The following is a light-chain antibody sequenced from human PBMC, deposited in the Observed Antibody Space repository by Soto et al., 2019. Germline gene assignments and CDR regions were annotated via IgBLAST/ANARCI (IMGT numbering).Light chain of an antibody. CDR3: QQLNSYPIT. V-gene: IGKV1-9*01. CDR1: QGISSY. Sequence: DIQLTQSPSFLSASVGDRVTITCRASQGISSYLAWYQQKPGKAPKLLIYAASTLQSGVPSRFSGSGSGTEFTLTISSLQPEDFATDYCQQLNSYPITFGGATKVDIK. CDR2: AAS. J-gene: IGKJ4*01.